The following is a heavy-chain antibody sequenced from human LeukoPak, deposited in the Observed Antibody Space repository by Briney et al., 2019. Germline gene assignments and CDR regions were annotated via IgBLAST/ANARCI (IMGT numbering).Heavy chain of an antibody. J-gene: IGHJ3*01. CDR1: GGSISSYY. Sequence: SETLSLTCTVSGGSISSYYWSWIRQPAGKGLEWIGRIYTSGSTNYNPSLKSRVTMSVDTSKNQFSLKLSSVTAADTAVYYCARELYYDILTGYYSDYWGQGTMVTVSS. CDR2: IYTSGST. D-gene: IGHD3-9*01. CDR3: ARELYYDILTGYYSDY. V-gene: IGHV4-4*07.